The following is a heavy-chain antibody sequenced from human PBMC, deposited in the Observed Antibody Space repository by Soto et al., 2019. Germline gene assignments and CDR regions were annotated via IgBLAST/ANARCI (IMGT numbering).Heavy chain of an antibody. J-gene: IGHJ4*02. CDR1: GDSFANHL. CDR2: IYPGDSDT. V-gene: IGHV5-51*01. CDR3: ARHEADK. Sequence: GSLKIFCKGSGDSFANHLLVWVRQMPGKGLEWVGTIYPGDSDTRYSPSFQGQVSISADKSISTAYLQWSSLKASDTAMYYCARHEADKRGQGTLVTLSS.